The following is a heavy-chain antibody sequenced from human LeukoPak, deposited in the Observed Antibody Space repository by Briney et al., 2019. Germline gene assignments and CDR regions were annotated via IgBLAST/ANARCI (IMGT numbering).Heavy chain of an antibody. CDR1: GFTFDDYG. D-gene: IGHD6-13*01. CDR2: INWNGGST. CDR3: ARLGSWYAGYMDV. Sequence: GGSLRLSCVVSGFTFDDYGMTWVRQAPGKGLEWVSGINWNGGSTGYADSVKGRFTISRDNAKNSLYVQMKSLRAEDTALYYCARLGSWYAGYMDVWGKGTTVTVSS. V-gene: IGHV3-20*04. J-gene: IGHJ6*03.